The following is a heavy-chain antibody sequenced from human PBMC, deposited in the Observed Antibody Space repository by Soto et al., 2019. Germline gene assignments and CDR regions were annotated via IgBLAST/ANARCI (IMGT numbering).Heavy chain of an antibody. CDR1: GFTFTNAW. J-gene: IGHJ5*02. CDR3: ATEFDH. CDR2: IKSQTDGATT. Sequence: EVQLVESGGTLLKPGGSLRLSCAASGFTFTNAWMHWVRQAPGKGLEWVGRIKSQTDGATTVYAAPVKGRFTISRDDSKDTLYLQLNSLNTEDTAVYYCATEFDHWGPGTLVTVSS. V-gene: IGHV3-15*02.